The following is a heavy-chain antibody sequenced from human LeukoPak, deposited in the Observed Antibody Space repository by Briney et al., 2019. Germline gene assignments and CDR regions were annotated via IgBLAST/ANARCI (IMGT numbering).Heavy chain of an antibody. V-gene: IGHV7-4-1*02. Sequence: ASVKVSCKASGYTFTSYAMNWVRQAPGQGLEWMGWINTNTGNPTYAQGFTGRFVFSLDTSVSTAYLQISSLKAEDTAVYYCARETVVAANNWFDPWGQGTLVTVSS. J-gene: IGHJ5*02. CDR2: INTNTGNP. D-gene: IGHD2-15*01. CDR3: ARETVVAANNWFDP. CDR1: GYTFTSYA.